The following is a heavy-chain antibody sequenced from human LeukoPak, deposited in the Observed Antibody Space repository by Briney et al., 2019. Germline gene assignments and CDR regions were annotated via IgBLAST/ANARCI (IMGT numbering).Heavy chain of an antibody. CDR1: GGSISSSSYY. V-gene: IGHV4-39*01. D-gene: IGHD3-10*01. CDR2: IYYSGST. Sequence: SETLSLTCTVSGGSISSSSYYWGWIRQPPGKGLEWIGSIYYSGSTYYNPSLKSRVTISVDTSKNQFSLKLSSVTAADTAVYYCARNQPDGSGSSSFDYWGQGTLVTVSS. CDR3: ARNQPDGSGSSSFDY. J-gene: IGHJ4*02.